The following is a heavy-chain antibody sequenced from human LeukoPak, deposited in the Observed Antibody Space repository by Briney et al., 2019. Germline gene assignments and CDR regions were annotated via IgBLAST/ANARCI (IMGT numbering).Heavy chain of an antibody. V-gene: IGHV3-66*01. CDR1: GFTFSSYW. CDR3: AREGYGSGSYYYYYGMDV. D-gene: IGHD3-10*01. Sequence: GGSLRLSCAATGFTFSSYWMHWVRQAPGKGLEWVSVIYSGGSTYYADSVKGRFTISRDNSKNTLYLQMNSLRAEDTAVYYCAREGYGSGSYYYYYGMDVWGQGTTVTVSS. J-gene: IGHJ6*02. CDR2: IYSGGST.